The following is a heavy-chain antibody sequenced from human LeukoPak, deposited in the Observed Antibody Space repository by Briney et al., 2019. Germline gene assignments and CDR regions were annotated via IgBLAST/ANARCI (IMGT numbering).Heavy chain of an antibody. CDR2: ISSSGSTI. V-gene: IGHV3-48*03. CDR3: ASGRIVGATRSDY. CDR1: GFTFSSYE. Sequence: GGSLRLSCAASGFTFSSYEMNWVRQAPGKGLEWVSYISSSGSTIYYADSVKGRFTISRDNAKNSLYLQMNSLRAEDTAVYYCASGRIVGATRSDYWGQGTLVTVSS. D-gene: IGHD1-26*01. J-gene: IGHJ4*02.